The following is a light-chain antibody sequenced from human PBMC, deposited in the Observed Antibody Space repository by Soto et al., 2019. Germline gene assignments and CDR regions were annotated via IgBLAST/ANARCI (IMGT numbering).Light chain of an antibody. J-gene: IGKJ1*01. CDR2: GAS. Sequence: EVVMTQAPDTLSVSPGGRVTLSCRASQSVSSNLAWYQQKLGQAPRLLIYGASTRATGIPARFSGSGSGTEFTLTISSLQPEDFGIYYCQQYENYWTFGQGTKVDIK. CDR1: QSVSSN. V-gene: IGKV3-15*01. CDR3: QQYENYWT.